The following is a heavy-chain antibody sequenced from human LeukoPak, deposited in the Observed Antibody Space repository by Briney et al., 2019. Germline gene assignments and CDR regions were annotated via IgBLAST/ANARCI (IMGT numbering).Heavy chain of an antibody. CDR3: ARPMTGTGLTYYYYGMDI. V-gene: IGHV1-2*02. Sequence: ASVKVSCKASGYTFTGYYLHWVRQAPGQGLEWLAWINPNSGGTHYAQKFQGRVTVTRDTSISTAYMELNSLRSEDTALYYCARPMTGTGLTYYYYGMDIWGQGTTVTVAS. CDR1: GYTFTGYY. CDR2: INPNSGGT. J-gene: IGHJ6*02. D-gene: IGHD1-1*01.